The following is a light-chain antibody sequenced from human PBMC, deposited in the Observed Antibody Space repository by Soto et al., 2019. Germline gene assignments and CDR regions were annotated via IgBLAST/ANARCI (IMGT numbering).Light chain of an antibody. J-gene: IGKJ2*01. CDR1: QSVSNNY. CDR2: GSS. CDR3: QQYGSSPPYT. Sequence: EVELTQSPCTLSLSPGDRATLSCRASQSVSNNYFAWYQQKPGQAPRLLIFGSSDRATGIPDRCSGSGSGTDFTITISRLEPEDVAVYYCQQYGSSPPYTFGQGTKLEIK. V-gene: IGKV3-20*01.